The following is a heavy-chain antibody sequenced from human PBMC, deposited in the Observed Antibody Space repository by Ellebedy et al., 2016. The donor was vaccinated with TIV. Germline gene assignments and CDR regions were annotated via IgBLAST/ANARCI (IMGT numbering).Heavy chain of an antibody. CDR2: INHSGST. J-gene: IGHJ4*02. Sequence: SETLSLTCTVSGGSISSSSYYWGWIRQPPGKGLEWIGEINHSGSTNYNPSLKSRVTISVDTSKNQFSLKLSSVTAADTAVYYCARGTVTTCSPLLYWGQGALVTVSS. V-gene: IGHV4-39*07. CDR3: ARGTVTTCSPLLY. CDR1: GGSISSSSYY. D-gene: IGHD4-17*01.